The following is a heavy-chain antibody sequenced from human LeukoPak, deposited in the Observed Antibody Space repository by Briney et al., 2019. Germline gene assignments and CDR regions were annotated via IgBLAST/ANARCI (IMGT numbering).Heavy chain of an antibody. Sequence: PGGSLRLSCAASVFTFSSYNINWVRQAPGKGLEWVSFISGSSSTIYYADSVKGRFTISRDNAKNSLYLQMNSLRAEDTAVYYCARESIDGITIFGVGNSGAFDIWGQGTMVTVSS. CDR3: ARESIDGITIFGVGNSGAFDI. CDR2: ISGSSSTI. CDR1: VFTFSSYN. V-gene: IGHV3-48*04. J-gene: IGHJ3*02. D-gene: IGHD3-3*01.